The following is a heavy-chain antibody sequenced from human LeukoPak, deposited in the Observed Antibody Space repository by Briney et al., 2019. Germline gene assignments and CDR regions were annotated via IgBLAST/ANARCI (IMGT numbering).Heavy chain of an antibody. J-gene: IGHJ4*02. CDR1: GDSFDNYY. CDR2: VDHSGRT. CDR3: AATNYFYGSGSFHKRDS. Sequence: PSEALSLTCGVYGDSFDNYYWNWIRQFPGKRLEWIGEVDHSGRTTYSPSLQGRVTISVDTSKSQFSLKLNSVTAADTAVYFCAATNYFYGSGSFHKRDSWGQGTLVTVSS. V-gene: IGHV4-34*01. D-gene: IGHD3-10*01.